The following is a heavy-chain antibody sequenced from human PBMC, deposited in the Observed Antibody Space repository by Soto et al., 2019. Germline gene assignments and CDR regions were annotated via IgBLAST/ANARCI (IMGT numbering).Heavy chain of an antibody. V-gene: IGHV1-69*02. CDR3: ASRYFDSSEYYYYGMDV. D-gene: IGHD3-22*01. CDR2: IIAILGIA. J-gene: IGHJ6*02. Sequence: QVQLVQSGAEVKKPGSSVKVSCKASGGTFSSYTISWVRQAPGQGLEWMGRIIAILGIAKYAQKFQGRVTITADKSTSTAYMELSSLRSEDTAVYYCASRYFDSSEYYYYGMDVWGQGTTVTVSS. CDR1: GGTFSSYT.